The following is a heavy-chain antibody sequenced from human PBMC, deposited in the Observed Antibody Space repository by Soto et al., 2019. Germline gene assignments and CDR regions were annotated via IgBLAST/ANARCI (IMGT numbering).Heavy chain of an antibody. V-gene: IGHV3-74*01. Sequence: GGSLRLSCAASGFTFSSYCMNWVRQAPGKGLEWVSRINSGGSSTSYADSVKGRFTISRDNAKNTLYLQMNSLRAEDTVVYYCAGDFAVYYYGSGTDLADYSYGMDVWGQGTTVTVSS. CDR1: GFTFSSYC. J-gene: IGHJ6*02. CDR2: INSGGSST. D-gene: IGHD3-10*01. CDR3: AGDFAVYYYGSGTDLADYSYGMDV.